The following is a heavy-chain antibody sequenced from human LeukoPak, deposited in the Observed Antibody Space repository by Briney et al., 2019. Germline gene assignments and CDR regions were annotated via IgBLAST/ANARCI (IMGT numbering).Heavy chain of an antibody. CDR1: GGSIGSGGYS. CDR3: ARQYGGYSWFDP. V-gene: IGHV4-31*03. J-gene: IGHJ5*02. CDR2: IYYSGST. D-gene: IGHD5-12*01. Sequence: SQTLSLTCTVSGGSIGSGGYSWSWIRQHPGKGLEWIGYIYYSGSTYYNPSLKSRVTISVDTSKNQFSLKLSSVTAADTAVYYCARQYGGYSWFDPWGQGTLVTVSS.